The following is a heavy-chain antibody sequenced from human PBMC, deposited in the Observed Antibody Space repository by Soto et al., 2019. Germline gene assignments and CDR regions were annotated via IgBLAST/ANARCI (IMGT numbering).Heavy chain of an antibody. CDR3: ARAPYINAWYRFDL. CDR1: GFTFSGYW. D-gene: IGHD6-13*01. V-gene: IGHV3-7*03. Sequence: GGSLRLSCEASGFTFSGYWMSWVRQAPGKGLEWVADIKHDGSVKFYVDSVKGRFTISRDNAKKLLYLQMSGLRAEDTALYYCARAPYINAWYRFDLWGQGTLVTVSS. J-gene: IGHJ4*02. CDR2: IKHDGSVK.